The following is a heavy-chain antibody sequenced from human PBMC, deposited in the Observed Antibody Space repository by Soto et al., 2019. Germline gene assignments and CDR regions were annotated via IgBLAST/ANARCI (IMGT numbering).Heavy chain of an antibody. CDR1: GFSFSSYG. CDR2: ISNDGSNK. Sequence: GGSLRLSCAASGFSFSSYGIHWVRQAPGKGLEWVTFISNDGSNKYYADSVNGRFTISRDNSKNTLYLQMNSLVAEDTAVYYCAKDLSSRWFFDYWGQGTLVTVSS. V-gene: IGHV3-30*18. CDR3: AKDLSSRWFFDY. D-gene: IGHD6-13*01. J-gene: IGHJ4*02.